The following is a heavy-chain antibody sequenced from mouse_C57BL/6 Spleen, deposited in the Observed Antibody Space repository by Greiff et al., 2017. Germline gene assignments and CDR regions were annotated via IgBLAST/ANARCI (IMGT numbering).Heavy chain of an antibody. CDR1: GFSFNTYA. Sequence: EVKVVESGGGLVQPKGSLKLSCAASGFSFNTYAMNWVRQAPGKGLEWVARIRSKSNNYATYYADSVKDRFTISRDDSESMLYLQMNNLKTEDTAMYYCVRGGKGFDYWGQGTTLTVSS. V-gene: IGHV10-1*01. J-gene: IGHJ2*01. CDR2: IRSKSNNYAT. CDR3: VRGGKGFDY.